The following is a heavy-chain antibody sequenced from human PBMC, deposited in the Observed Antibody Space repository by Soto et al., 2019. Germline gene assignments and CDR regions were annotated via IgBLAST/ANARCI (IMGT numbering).Heavy chain of an antibody. CDR3: ARGGSGSYPRHYFDY. D-gene: IGHD3-10*01. CDR2: IWYDGSNK. Sequence: QVQLVESEGGVVQPGRSLRLSCAASGFTFSSYGMHWVRQAPGKGLEWVAVIWYDGSNKYYADSVKGRFTISRDNSKNTLYLQMNSLRAEDTAVYYCARGGSGSYPRHYFDYWGQGTLVTVSS. J-gene: IGHJ4*02. V-gene: IGHV3-33*01. CDR1: GFTFSSYG.